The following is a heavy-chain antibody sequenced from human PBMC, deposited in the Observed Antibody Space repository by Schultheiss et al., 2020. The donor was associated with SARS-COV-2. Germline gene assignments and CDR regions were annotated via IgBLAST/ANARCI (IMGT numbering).Heavy chain of an antibody. CDR3: ARDGLGVGV. D-gene: IGHD2-8*01. V-gene: IGHV3-23*01. CDR2: ISGSGGST. CDR1: GFTFSGSA. J-gene: IGHJ6*02. Sequence: GESLKISCAASGFTFSGSAMHWVRQAPGKGLEWVSAISGSGGSTYYADSVKGRFTISRDNANNTLYLQMNSLRAEDTAVYYCARDGLGVGVWGQGTTVTVSS.